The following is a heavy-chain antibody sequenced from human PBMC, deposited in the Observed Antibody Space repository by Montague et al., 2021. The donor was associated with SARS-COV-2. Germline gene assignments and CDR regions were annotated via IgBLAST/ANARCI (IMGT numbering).Heavy chain of an antibody. CDR1: GGSFSAFY. CDR2: VNHSEST. D-gene: IGHD3-22*01. CDR3: ARGRVLYYESSGGLYYMDV. Sequence: SETLSLTCTVSGGSFSAFYWSWVRQSLGKGLEWIGYVNHSESTNYNPSLKSRVTISVDRSKNQFSLRLRSVTAADTAVYYCARGRVLYYESSGGLYYMDVWGEGTTVTVSS. J-gene: IGHJ6*03. V-gene: IGHV4-34*01.